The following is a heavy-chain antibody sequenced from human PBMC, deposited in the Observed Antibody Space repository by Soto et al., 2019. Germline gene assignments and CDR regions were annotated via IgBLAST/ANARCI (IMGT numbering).Heavy chain of an antibody. V-gene: IGHV4-59*01. J-gene: IGHJ5*02. Sequence: SETLSLTCTVSGGSISSYYWSWIRQPPGKGLEWIGYIYYSGSTNYNPSLKSRVTISVDTSKNQFSLKLSSVTAADTAVYYCARVGVYSSSWYDGDVDNWFDPWGQGTLVTVPS. CDR2: IYYSGST. CDR1: GGSISSYY. CDR3: ARVGVYSSSWYDGDVDNWFDP. D-gene: IGHD6-13*01.